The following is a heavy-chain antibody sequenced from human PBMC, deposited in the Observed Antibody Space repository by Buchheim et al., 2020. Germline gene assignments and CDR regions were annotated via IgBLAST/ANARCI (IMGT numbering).Heavy chain of an antibody. V-gene: IGHV3-23*01. J-gene: IGHJ6*02. D-gene: IGHD2-15*01. CDR2: ISASGDNI. CDR1: GFTFSSYA. Sequence: VQLLESGGGLVQPGGSLRLSCAASGFTFSSYAMTWVRQAPGKGLEWVSAISASGDNIYYTDSVKGRFTISRDTSKNTLYLQINSLRAEDTAVYYCAKDPEVGGIASVMYVWGQGTT. CDR3: AKDPEVGGIASVMYV.